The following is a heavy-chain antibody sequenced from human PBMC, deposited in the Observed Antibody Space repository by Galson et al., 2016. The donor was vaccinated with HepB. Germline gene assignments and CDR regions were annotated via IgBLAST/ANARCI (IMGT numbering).Heavy chain of an antibody. CDR2: VYQNGNT. D-gene: IGHD3-3*01. Sequence: LRLSCAASGFTFSDYYMSWIRQAPGKGLEWIGEVYQNGNTNYRPSLKSRVTISVDKSKNQFSLRLSSVTAADTAVYYCARFWNGNYFDYWGQGALVTVSS. J-gene: IGHJ4*02. CDR3: ARFWNGNYFDY. V-gene: IGHV4-34*01. CDR1: GFTFSDYY.